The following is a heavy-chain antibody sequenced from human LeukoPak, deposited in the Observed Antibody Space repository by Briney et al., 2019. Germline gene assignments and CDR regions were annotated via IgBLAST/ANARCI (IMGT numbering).Heavy chain of an antibody. CDR1: GGSISSGSYY. D-gene: IGHD3-3*01. Sequence: KSSETLSLTCTVSGGSISSGSYYWSWIRQPAGKGLEWIGRIYTSGSTNYNPSLKSRVTISVNTSKNQFSLKLSSVTAADTAVYYCARDTPYYDFWSGYYSGAFDIWGQGTMVTVSS. CDR2: IYTSGST. J-gene: IGHJ3*02. CDR3: ARDTPYYDFWSGYYSGAFDI. V-gene: IGHV4-61*02.